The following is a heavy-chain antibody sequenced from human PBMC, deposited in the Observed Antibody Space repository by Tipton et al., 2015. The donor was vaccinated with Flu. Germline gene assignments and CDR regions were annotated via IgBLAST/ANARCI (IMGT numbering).Heavy chain of an antibody. D-gene: IGHD3-10*01. V-gene: IGHV4-59*08. Sequence: TLSLTCTVSGSSISSYYWSWIRQPPGKGLEWIAYIYHSGNTYYNPSLKSRVTISVDTSKNQFSLKLSSVTAADTAVYYCARLMKVRGVTPGYYGMDVWGQGTTVTVSS. J-gene: IGHJ6*02. CDR3: ARLMKVRGVTPGYYGMDV. CDR1: GSSISSYY. CDR2: IYHSGNT.